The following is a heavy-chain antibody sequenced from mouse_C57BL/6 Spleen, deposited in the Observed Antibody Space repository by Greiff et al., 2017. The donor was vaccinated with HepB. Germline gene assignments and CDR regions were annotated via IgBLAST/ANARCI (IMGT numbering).Heavy chain of an antibody. CDR2: IYPSDSET. V-gene: IGHV1-52*01. J-gene: IGHJ2*01. CDR3: ARGGTGDY. Sequence: VQLQQPGAELVRPGSSVKMSCKASGYTFTSYWMHWVKQRPIQGLEWIGNIYPSDSETHYNQKFKDKATLTVDKSSSTAYMQLSSLTSEDSAVYYCARGGTGDYWGQGTTLTVSS. CDR1: GYTFTSYW. D-gene: IGHD3-3*01.